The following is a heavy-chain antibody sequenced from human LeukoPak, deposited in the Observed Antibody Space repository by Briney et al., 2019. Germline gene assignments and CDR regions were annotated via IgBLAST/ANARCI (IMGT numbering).Heavy chain of an antibody. CDR2: INPNSGGT. D-gene: IGHD5-12*01. CDR3: ARDLSTSRRSSGYDPPVGY. V-gene: IGHV1-2*02. J-gene: IGHJ4*02. Sequence: ASVKVSCTASGYTFTGYYMHWVRQAPGQGLEWMGWINPNSGGTNYAQKFQGRVTMTRDTSISTAYMELSRLRSDDTAVYYCARDLSTSRRSSGYDPPVGYWGQGTLVTVSS. CDR1: GYTFTGYY.